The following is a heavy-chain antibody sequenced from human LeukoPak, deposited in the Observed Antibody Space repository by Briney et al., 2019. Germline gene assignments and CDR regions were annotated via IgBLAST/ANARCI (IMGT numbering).Heavy chain of an antibody. D-gene: IGHD1-26*01. Sequence: ASVKVSCKASGGTFSSYAISWVRQAPGQGLEWMGGIIPIFGTANYAQKFQGRVTITADESTSTAYMELSSLRSEDTAVYYCARVRPSIVGAHNWFDPWGQGTLVTVSS. V-gene: IGHV1-69*13. CDR1: GGTFSSYA. CDR3: ARVRPSIVGAHNWFDP. J-gene: IGHJ5*02. CDR2: IIPIFGTA.